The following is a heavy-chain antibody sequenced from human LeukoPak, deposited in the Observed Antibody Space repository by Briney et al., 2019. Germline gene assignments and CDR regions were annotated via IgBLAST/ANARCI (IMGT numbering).Heavy chain of an antibody. Sequence: ASVEVSCKASGGTFSSYAISWVRQAPGQGLEWMGGIIPIFGTANYAQKFQGRVTITADESTSTAYMELSSLRSEDTAVYYCARSIEQQLVYGMDVWGQGTTVTVSS. CDR1: GGTFSSYA. V-gene: IGHV1-69*13. D-gene: IGHD6-13*01. CDR3: ARSIEQQLVYGMDV. CDR2: IIPIFGTA. J-gene: IGHJ6*02.